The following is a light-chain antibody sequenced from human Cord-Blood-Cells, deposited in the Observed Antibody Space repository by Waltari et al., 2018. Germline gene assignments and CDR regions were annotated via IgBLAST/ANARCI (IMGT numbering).Light chain of an antibody. V-gene: IGKV1-5*03. CDR2: KAS. J-gene: IGKJ4*01. Sequence: DIQMTQSPSTLSASVGDRVTITCRASQSISSWLAWYQQKPGKAPKALIYKASSLESGVPSRFSGSGSGTEFTLTISSLQPDDFATYYCQQYNSYSSLTFGGGTKVEIK. CDR1: QSISSW. CDR3: QQYNSYSSLT.